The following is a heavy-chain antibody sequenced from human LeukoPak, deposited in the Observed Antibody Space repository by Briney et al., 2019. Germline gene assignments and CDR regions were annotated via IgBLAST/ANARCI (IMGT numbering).Heavy chain of an antibody. J-gene: IGHJ3*02. V-gene: IGHV1-18*01. CDR1: GYTFTSYG. CDR2: ISAYNGNT. Sequence: ASVKVSCKASGYTFTSYGISWVRQAPGQGLEWKRWISAYNGNTNYAQKLQGRVTMTTDTSTSTAYMELRSLRSDDTAVYYCARVFYDFWSGYEYDAFYIWGQGTMVTVSS. D-gene: IGHD3-3*01. CDR3: ARVFYDFWSGYEYDAFYI.